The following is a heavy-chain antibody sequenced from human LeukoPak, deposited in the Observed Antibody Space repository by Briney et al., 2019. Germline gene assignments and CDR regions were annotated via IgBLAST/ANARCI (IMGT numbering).Heavy chain of an antibody. V-gene: IGHV1-18*01. J-gene: IGHJ4*02. CDR3: ARGPPTLRYFDWLSSPLFDY. CDR2: ISAYNGNT. D-gene: IGHD3-9*01. CDR1: GYTFTSYG. Sequence: ASVKVSCKASGYTFTSYGISWVRQAPGQGLEWMGWISAYNGNTNYAQKLQGRVTMTTDTSTSTAYMELRSLRSDDTAVYYCARGPPTLRYFDWLSSPLFDYWGQGTLVTVSS.